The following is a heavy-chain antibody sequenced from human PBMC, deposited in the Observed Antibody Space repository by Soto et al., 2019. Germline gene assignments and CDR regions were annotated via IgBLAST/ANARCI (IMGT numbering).Heavy chain of an antibody. V-gene: IGHV4-59*01. CDR1: GGSISSYY. Sequence: SETLSLTCTVSGGSISSYYWSWIRQPPGKGLEWIGYIYYSGSTNYNPSLKSRVTISVDTSKNQFSLKLSSVTAADTAVYYCARDRPQDYDFWSAKYMDVWGKGTTVTVSS. J-gene: IGHJ6*03. D-gene: IGHD3-3*01. CDR2: IYYSGST. CDR3: ARDRPQDYDFWSAKYMDV.